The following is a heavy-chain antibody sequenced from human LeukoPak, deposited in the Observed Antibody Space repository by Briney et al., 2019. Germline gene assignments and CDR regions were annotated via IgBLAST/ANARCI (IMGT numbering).Heavy chain of an antibody. CDR2: IYYSGST. D-gene: IGHD4-17*01. J-gene: IGHJ5*02. CDR3: ARGLTVTTRAYWFDP. V-gene: IGHV4-39*07. Sequence: PSETLSLTCTVSGGSISSSSYYWGWIRQPPGKGLEWIGSIYYSGSTYCNPSLKSRVTISVDTSKNQFSLKLSSVTAADTAVYYCARGLTVTTRAYWFDPWGQGTLVTVSS. CDR1: GGSISSSSYY.